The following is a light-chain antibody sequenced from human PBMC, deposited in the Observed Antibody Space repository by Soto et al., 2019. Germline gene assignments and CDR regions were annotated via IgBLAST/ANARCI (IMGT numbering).Light chain of an antibody. CDR1: QSVSSSY. CDR3: QRYGSSFT. Sequence: EIVLTQSPGTLSLSPGERATLSCRASQSVSSSYLAWYQQKPGQAPRLLIYGASSRANGIPDRFSGSGSGTDLTLNIRRVNHEDFAVYYCQRYGSSFTFGPGTKGDIK. J-gene: IGKJ3*01. V-gene: IGKV3-20*01. CDR2: GAS.